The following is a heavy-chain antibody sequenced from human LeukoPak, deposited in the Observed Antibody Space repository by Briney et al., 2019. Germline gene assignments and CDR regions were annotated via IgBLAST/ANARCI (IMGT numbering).Heavy chain of an antibody. Sequence: ASVKVSCKASGYDLTSYNINWVRQAPGQGLEWMEWINPNSGGTNYAQKFQGRVTMTRDTSISTAYMELSRLRSDDTAVYYCAQSGVAARTFDYWGQGTLVTVSS. CDR1: GYDLTSYN. J-gene: IGHJ4*02. CDR2: INPNSGGT. D-gene: IGHD6-13*01. V-gene: IGHV1-2*02. CDR3: AQSGVAARTFDY.